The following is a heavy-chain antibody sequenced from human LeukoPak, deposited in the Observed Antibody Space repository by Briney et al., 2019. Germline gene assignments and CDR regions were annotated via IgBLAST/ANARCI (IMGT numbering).Heavy chain of an antibody. V-gene: IGHV3-48*03. CDR1: GFTLSSYE. CDR3: ARAARYCSGGSCLDY. D-gene: IGHD2-15*01. CDR2: ISSSGSTI. J-gene: IGHJ4*02. Sequence: GGSLRLSSAASGFTLSSYEMNWVRQAPGQGLEWVSYISSSGSTIYYADSVKGRFTISRDNAKNSLYLQMNSLRAEDTAVYYCARAARYCSGGSCLDYWGQGTLVTVSS.